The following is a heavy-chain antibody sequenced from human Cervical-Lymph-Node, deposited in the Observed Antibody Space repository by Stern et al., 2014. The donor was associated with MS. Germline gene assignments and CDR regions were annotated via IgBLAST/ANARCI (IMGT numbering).Heavy chain of an antibody. V-gene: IGHV3-23*04. Sequence: EVQLVESGGGLVKPGGTLRLSCAASGFTFSSYAMSWVRQAPGKGLEWVSAISGSGGRAYYAHPGKGRITISVDNSTNPLYLQMNSLRAEDTAVYYCAKRLRLGEFAWFDPWGQGTLVTVSS. CDR1: GFTFSSYA. CDR3: AKRLRLGEFAWFDP. CDR2: ISGSGGRA. D-gene: IGHD3-16*01. J-gene: IGHJ5*02.